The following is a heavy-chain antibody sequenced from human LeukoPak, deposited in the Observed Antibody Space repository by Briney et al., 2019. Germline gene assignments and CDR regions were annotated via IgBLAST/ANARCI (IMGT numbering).Heavy chain of an antibody. J-gene: IGHJ4*02. Sequence: SGGSLRLSCAASGFTFSSYGMHWVRQAPGKGLEWVAFIRYDGSNKYYADSVKGRFTISRDNSKNTLYLQMNSLRAEDTAVYYCAKDLWNHYYGSGSYIIWGQGTLVAVSS. CDR3: AKDLWNHYYGSGSYII. CDR2: IRYDGSNK. CDR1: GFTFSSYG. D-gene: IGHD3-10*01. V-gene: IGHV3-30*02.